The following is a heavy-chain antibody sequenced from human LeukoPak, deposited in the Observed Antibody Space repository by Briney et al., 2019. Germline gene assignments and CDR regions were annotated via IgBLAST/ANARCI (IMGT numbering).Heavy chain of an antibody. D-gene: IGHD1-26*01. CDR2: IIDSGHRT. CDR3: ARKKLEPTSNDAFDI. CDR1: TFSFRNFS. V-gene: IGHV3-23*01. Sequence: PGGPLRLSCAASTFSFRNFSMSWVRLAPGKGLEWVSGIIDSGHRTDYADSVEGRFTISRDKSKNTLYLQMDSLRAEDTALYYCARKKLEPTSNDAFDIWGQGTMVTVSS. J-gene: IGHJ3*02.